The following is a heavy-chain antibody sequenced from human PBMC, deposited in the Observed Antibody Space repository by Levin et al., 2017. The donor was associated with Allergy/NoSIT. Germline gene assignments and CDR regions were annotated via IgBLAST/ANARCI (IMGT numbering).Heavy chain of an antibody. Sequence: SETLSLTCTVSGGSVRSGSYYWSWIRQPPGKGLEWIGYIYYSGSINHNPSLKSRVTMSVDTSNYQFSLKLSSVTAADTAVYYCAREPNAFDIWGQGTMVTVSS. J-gene: IGHJ3*02. V-gene: IGHV4-61*01. CDR2: IYYSGSI. CDR1: GGSVRSGSYY. CDR3: AREPNAFDI.